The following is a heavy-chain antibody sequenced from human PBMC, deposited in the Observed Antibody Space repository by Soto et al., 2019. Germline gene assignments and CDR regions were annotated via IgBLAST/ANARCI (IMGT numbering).Heavy chain of an antibody. V-gene: IGHV3-7*01. CDR3: ARALLSSSWYRSYGMDV. J-gene: IGHJ6*02. Sequence: EVQLVESGGGLVQPGGSLRLSCAASGFTFSSYWMSWVRQAPGKGLEWVANIKQDGSEKYYVDSVKGRFTISRDNAKNSLYLQMNSLRAEDTAVYYCARALLSSSWYRSYGMDVWGQGTTVTVSS. CDR1: GFTFSSYW. D-gene: IGHD6-13*01. CDR2: IKQDGSEK.